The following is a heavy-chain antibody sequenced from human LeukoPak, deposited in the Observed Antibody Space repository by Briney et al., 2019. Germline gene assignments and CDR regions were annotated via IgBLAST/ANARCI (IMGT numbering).Heavy chain of an antibody. CDR3: ARERMYSGSGSTYPYYDY. CDR2: IKPDGSEN. D-gene: IGHD3-10*01. CDR1: GFTFSSYW. V-gene: IGHV3-7*01. J-gene: IGHJ4*02. Sequence: PGGSLRLSCAASGFTFSSYWMSWVRQSPGKGLEWVANIKPDGSENYFMDSVKGRFTISRDNAKNALYLEMNSLRAEDTAEYFCARERMYSGSGSTYPYYDYWGQGTLVTVSS.